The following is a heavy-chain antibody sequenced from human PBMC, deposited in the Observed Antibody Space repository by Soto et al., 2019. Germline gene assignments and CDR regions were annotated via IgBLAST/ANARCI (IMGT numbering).Heavy chain of an antibody. D-gene: IGHD3-10*01. V-gene: IGHV3-48*03. J-gene: IGHJ6*02. Sequence: PGGSLRLSCAASGFTFSSYEMNWVRQAPGKGLEWVSYISSSDNTLYYADSVKGRFTISRDNAKNSLYLQMNSLRAEDAAVYYCARRPRGVAGYYYYGMDVWGQGTTVTVS. CDR2: ISSSDNTL. CDR1: GFTFSSYE. CDR3: ARRPRGVAGYYYYGMDV.